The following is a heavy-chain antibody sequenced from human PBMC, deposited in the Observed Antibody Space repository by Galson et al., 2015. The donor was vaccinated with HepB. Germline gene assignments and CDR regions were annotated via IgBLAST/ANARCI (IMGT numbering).Heavy chain of an antibody. J-gene: IGHJ4*02. V-gene: IGHV3-49*03. CDR1: GFTFGDYA. Sequence: SLRLSCAASGFTFGDYATSWFRQAPGKGLEWVGFIRSKAYGGTTEYAASVKGRFTISRDDSKSIAYLQMNSLKTEDTAVYYCTRDSGYYDSSGYYYPWGYWGQGTLVTVSS. CDR3: TRDSGYYDSSGYYYPWGY. CDR2: IRSKAYGGTT. D-gene: IGHD3-22*01.